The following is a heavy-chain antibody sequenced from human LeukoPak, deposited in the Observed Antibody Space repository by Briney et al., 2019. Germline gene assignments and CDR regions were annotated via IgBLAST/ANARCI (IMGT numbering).Heavy chain of an antibody. V-gene: IGHV4-34*01. CDR1: GGPFSGYY. D-gene: IGHD3-10*01. CDR3: ARQNYGSAPLRY. J-gene: IGHJ4*02. Sequence: NPSETLSLTCAVYGGPFSGYYWSWIRQPPGKGLEWIGEINHSGTTNYNPSLKSRVTMSVDTSKNQFSLKLTSVTAADTAVYYCARQNYGSAPLRYWGQGTLVTVSS. CDR2: INHSGTT.